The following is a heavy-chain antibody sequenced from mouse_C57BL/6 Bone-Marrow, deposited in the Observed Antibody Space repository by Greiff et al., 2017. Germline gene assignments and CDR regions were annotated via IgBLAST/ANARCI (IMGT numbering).Heavy chain of an antibody. Sequence: QVQLQQPGAELVKPGASVKLSCKASGYTFTSYWMQWVKQRPGQGLEWIGEIDPSDSYTNYNQKFKGKATLTVDTSSSTAYMQLSSLTSEDSAVYYCASTGGLQLDFDYWGQGTTLTVSS. V-gene: IGHV1-50*01. CDR2: IDPSDSYT. CDR3: ASTGGLQLDFDY. CDR1: GYTFTSYW. J-gene: IGHJ2*01. D-gene: IGHD2-4*01.